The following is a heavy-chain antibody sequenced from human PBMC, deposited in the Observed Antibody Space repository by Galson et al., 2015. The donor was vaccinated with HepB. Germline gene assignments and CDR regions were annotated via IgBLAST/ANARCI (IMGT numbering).Heavy chain of an antibody. D-gene: IGHD3-16*01. J-gene: IGHJ4*02. Sequence: SLRLSCAASGFTFSNYWMSWVRQAPGRGLEWVANIKEDGSEKYFVDSVKGRFSISRDNAKNSLYLEMNSLRGEDTAVYYCARGGGNFEYWGQGTLVTVSS. CDR1: GFTFSNYW. V-gene: IGHV3-7*01. CDR2: IKEDGSEK. CDR3: ARGGGNFEY.